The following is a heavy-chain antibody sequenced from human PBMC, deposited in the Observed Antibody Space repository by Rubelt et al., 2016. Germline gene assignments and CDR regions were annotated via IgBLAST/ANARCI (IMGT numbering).Heavy chain of an antibody. V-gene: IGHV3-66*01. J-gene: IGHJ4*02. CDR1: GFTVSSNY. D-gene: IGHD1-1*01. CDR3: AATNEGFFDY. CDR2: IYSGGST. Sequence: EVQLVESGGGLVQPGGSLRLSCAASGFTVSSNYMSWVRQAPGKGLEWVSVIYSGGSTYYADCVKGRFTIARDNSKNTLYLQMNSLRAEDTAVYYCAATNEGFFDYWGQGTLVTVSS.